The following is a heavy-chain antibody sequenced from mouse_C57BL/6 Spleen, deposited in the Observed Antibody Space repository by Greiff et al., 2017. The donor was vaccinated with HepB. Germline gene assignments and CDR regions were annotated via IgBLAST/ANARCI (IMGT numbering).Heavy chain of an antibody. CDR3: VGAGRGRAWFAY. Sequence: EVHLVESGGGLVQPKGSLKLSCAASGFSFNTYAMNWVRQAPGKGLEWVARIRSKSTNYATYYADSVKDRFTISRDDSESMLYLQMKHLKTEDTASDYCVGAGRGRAWFAYWGQGTLVTVSA. J-gene: IGHJ3*01. CDR2: IRSKSTNYAT. V-gene: IGHV10-1*01. CDR1: GFSFNTYA.